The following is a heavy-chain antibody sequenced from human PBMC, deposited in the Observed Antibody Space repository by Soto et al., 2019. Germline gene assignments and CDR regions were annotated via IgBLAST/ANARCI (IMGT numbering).Heavy chain of an antibody. CDR1: GFPFSDAW. CDR2: IRSKTDGGTT. CDR3: SYDSYRGDY. J-gene: IGHJ4*02. V-gene: IGHV3-15*01. Sequence: EVQLVESGGGLVKPGGPLSFSFAASGFPFSDAWLGWVRQAPGKGLEWVGGIRSKTDGGTTDYAAPVKGSFTISRDDSKNTLYLQMNSLKTEDTAVYYCSYDSYRGDYWGQGTLVTVSS. D-gene: IGHD3-22*01.